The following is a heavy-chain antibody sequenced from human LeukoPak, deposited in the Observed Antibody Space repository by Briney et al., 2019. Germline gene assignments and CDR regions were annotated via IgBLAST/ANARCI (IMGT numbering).Heavy chain of an antibody. V-gene: IGHV3-23*01. Sequence: GGSLRLSCAASGFTFGSYAMSWVRQAPGKGLEWVSAISGSGGSTYYADSVKGRFTISRDNSKNTLYLQMNSLRAEDTAVYYCAKVKDYYDSSGYYYYFDYWGQGTLVTVSS. D-gene: IGHD3-22*01. CDR1: GFTFGSYA. CDR3: AKVKDYYDSSGYYYYFDY. J-gene: IGHJ4*02. CDR2: ISGSGGST.